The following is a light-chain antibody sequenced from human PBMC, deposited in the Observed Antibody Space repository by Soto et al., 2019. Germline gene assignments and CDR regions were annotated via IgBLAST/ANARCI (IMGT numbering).Light chain of an antibody. V-gene: IGKV1-5*03. CDR1: QSISSW. CDR2: KAS. Sequence: DIQMTQSPSTLSASVGDRVTTTCRASQSISSWLAWYQQKPGKAPKLLIYKASSLESGVPSRFSGSGSGTEFTLTISSLQPDDFATYYCQQYNSYSRTFGQGTKADIK. J-gene: IGKJ1*01. CDR3: QQYNSYSRT.